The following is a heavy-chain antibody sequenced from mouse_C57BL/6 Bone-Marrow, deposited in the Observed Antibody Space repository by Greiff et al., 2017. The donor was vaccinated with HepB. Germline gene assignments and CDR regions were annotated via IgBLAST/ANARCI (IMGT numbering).Heavy chain of an antibody. J-gene: IGHJ2*01. CDR1: GYTFTSYW. Sequence: QVQLQQSGAELVKPGASVKLSCKASGYTFTSYWMQWVKQRPGQGLEWIGEIDPSDSYTNYNQKFKGKATLTVDTSSSPAYMQLSSLTSEDSAVYYCARDDYGYFDYWGQGTTLTVSS. CDR2: IDPSDSYT. D-gene: IGHD2-4*01. CDR3: ARDDYGYFDY. V-gene: IGHV1-50*01.